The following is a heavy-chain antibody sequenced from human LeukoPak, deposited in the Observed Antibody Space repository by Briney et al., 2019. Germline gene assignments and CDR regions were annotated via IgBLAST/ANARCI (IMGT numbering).Heavy chain of an antibody. D-gene: IGHD6-19*01. CDR3: ASRIAVAGTVDY. CDR1: GYTLTELS. CDR2: FDPEDGET. V-gene: IGHV1-24*01. J-gene: IGHJ4*02. Sequence: GASVKVSCKVSGYTLTELSMHCVRQAPGKGLEWMGGFDPEDGETIYAQKFQGRVTMTEDTSTDTAYMELSSLRSEDTAVYYCASRIAVAGTVDYWGQGTLVTVSS.